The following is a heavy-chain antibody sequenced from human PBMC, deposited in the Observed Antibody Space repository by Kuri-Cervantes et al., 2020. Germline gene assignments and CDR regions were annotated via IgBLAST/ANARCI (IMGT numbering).Heavy chain of an antibody. CDR1: GFTFGDYA. D-gene: IGHD1/OR15-1a*01. CDR2: IRSKAYGGTT. CDR3: TRDPTTATFLQYYYYYYMDV. J-gene: IGHJ6*03. V-gene: IGHV3-49*04. Sequence: GESLKISCTASGFTFGDYAMSWVRQAPGKGLEWAGFIRSKAYGGTTEYAASVKGRFTISRDDSKSIAYLQMNSLKTEDTAVYYCTRDPTTATFLQYYYYYYMDVWGKGTTVTVSS.